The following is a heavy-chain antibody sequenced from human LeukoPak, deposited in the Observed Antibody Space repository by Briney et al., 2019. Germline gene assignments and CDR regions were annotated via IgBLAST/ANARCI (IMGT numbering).Heavy chain of an antibody. J-gene: IGHJ5*02. CDR2: INSDGINT. V-gene: IGHV3-74*01. CDR3: ARDLGQYYDTSDNWFDP. CDR1: GFTFSNYW. Sequence: GGSLRLSCAASGFTFSNYWMHLVRQAPGKGLVWVPRINSDGINTSYADSVKGRFTISRDNAKNTLNLQMNSLRAEDTAVYYCARDLGQYYDTSDNWFDPWGQGTLVTVSS. D-gene: IGHD3-22*01.